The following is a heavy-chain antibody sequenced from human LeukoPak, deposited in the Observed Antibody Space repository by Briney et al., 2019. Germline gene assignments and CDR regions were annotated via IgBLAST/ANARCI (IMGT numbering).Heavy chain of an antibody. V-gene: IGHV3-48*03. J-gene: IGHJ4*02. CDR1: GFTFSSYE. Sequence: GGSLRLSCAASGFTFSSYEMNWVRQAPGKGLEWVSYISSSGSTIYYADSVKGRFTISRDNSKNTLYLQMNSLRAEDTAVYYCAKAIVLMVYAIGSGFDYWGQGTLVTVSS. D-gene: IGHD2-8*01. CDR3: AKAIVLMVYAIGSGFDY. CDR2: ISSSGSTI.